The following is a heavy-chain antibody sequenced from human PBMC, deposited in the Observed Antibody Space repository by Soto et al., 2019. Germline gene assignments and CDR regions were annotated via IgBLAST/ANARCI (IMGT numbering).Heavy chain of an antibody. CDR2: ISGGGGPA. V-gene: IGHV3-23*01. CDR1: GFTFSGYA. J-gene: IGHJ4*02. CDR3: AKASGQWPD. Sequence: GGSLRLSCAASGFTFSGYAMNWVRQAPGKGLEWVSTISGGGGPADYADSVKGRFTISRDNSKNTLYLQMNSLRAEDTAVYYCAKASGQWPDWGQGTLVTVSS. D-gene: IGHD3-10*01.